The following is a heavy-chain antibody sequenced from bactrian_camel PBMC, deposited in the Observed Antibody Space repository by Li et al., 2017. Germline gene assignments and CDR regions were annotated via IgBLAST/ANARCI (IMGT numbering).Heavy chain of an antibody. CDR1: GGTYSSYRSYC. CDR3: AAGDSCRSIVARRFDV. Sequence: QVQLVESGGGSVKAGESLKLSCVAFGGTYSSYRSYCMAWFRQAPGKEREGVAAITDDGTRTVYADSVKGRFTINRDIVESTLYLRTNRLRAEDSAMYYCAAGDSCRSIVARRFDVWGQGTQVTVS. CDR2: ITDDGTRT. V-gene: IGHV3S1*01. J-gene: IGHJ4*01.